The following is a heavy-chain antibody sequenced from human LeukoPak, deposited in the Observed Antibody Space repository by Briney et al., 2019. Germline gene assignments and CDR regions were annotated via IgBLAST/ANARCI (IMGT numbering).Heavy chain of an antibody. J-gene: IGHJ5*02. CDR3: ARGHSIDDKSWWFDP. Sequence: ASVKVSCKTSGYTFTRNWMHWVRQAPGQGLEWMGIINPNGGTTIYAPKFQGRVTVTRDTSSNTVYMELSSLRSDDTAVYYRARGHSIDDKSWWFDPWGQGTLVTVSS. V-gene: IGHV1-46*01. CDR1: GYTFTRNW. D-gene: IGHD3-9*01. CDR2: INPNGGTT.